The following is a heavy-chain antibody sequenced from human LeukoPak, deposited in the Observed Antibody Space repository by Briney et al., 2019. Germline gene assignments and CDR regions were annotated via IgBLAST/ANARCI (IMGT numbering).Heavy chain of an antibody. CDR3: SMAMPGPIDY. CDR1: GVTLSNYA. Sequence: PGGSLRLSCVASGVTLSNYAMSWARQAPGKGLEWVSGISSSGSGGNTYYADSVKGRFTISRDNSKNTLYLQMNSLRAEDTAVYYCSMAMPGPIDYWGQGTLVTVSS. V-gene: IGHV3-23*01. CDR2: ISSSGSGGNT. D-gene: IGHD2-2*01. J-gene: IGHJ4*02.